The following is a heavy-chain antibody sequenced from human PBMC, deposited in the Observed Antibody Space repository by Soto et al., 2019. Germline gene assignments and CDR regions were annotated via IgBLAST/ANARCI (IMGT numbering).Heavy chain of an antibody. Sequence: QMQLVQSGPEVKKPGTSVKVSCRASGFTFSNFAVQWVRQARGQPLEWMGWIVVGSGNTNYAQKFQERLTITRDMSTSTAYMELSSLRSADTAVYYCAAARGDRSAYYFDFWGQGTLVTVSS. J-gene: IGHJ4*02. V-gene: IGHV1-58*01. D-gene: IGHD3-22*01. CDR3: AAARGDRSAYYFDF. CDR1: GFTFSNFA. CDR2: IVVGSGNT.